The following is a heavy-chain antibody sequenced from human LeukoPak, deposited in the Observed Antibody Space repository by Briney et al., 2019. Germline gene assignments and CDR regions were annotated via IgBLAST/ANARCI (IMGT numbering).Heavy chain of an antibody. Sequence: GGSLRLSCAASGFTFSSYGMHWVRQAPGKGLEWVAFIRYDGSNKYYADSVKGRFTISRDNSKNTLYLQMNSLRAEDTAVYYCTKDGKILWFGELSPPRDWFDPWGQGTLVTVSS. D-gene: IGHD3-10*01. CDR2: IRYDGSNK. V-gene: IGHV3-30*02. CDR1: GFTFSSYG. CDR3: TKDGKILWFGELSPPRDWFDP. J-gene: IGHJ5*02.